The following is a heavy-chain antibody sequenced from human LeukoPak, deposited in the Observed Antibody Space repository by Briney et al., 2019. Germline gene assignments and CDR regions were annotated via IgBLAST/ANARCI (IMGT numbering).Heavy chain of an antibody. CDR3: AREARGTRAAFDV. J-gene: IGHJ3*01. D-gene: IGHD2-8*01. Sequence: GGSLRLSCAASGFTFSTYAMSWVRQAPGKGLEWVSAISGSGGRTDYADSVKGRFTISGDNSKNTLYLQMNSLRAEDTAIYYCAREARGTRAAFDVWGQGTMVTVFS. CDR1: GFTFSTYA. V-gene: IGHV3-23*01. CDR2: ISGSGGRT.